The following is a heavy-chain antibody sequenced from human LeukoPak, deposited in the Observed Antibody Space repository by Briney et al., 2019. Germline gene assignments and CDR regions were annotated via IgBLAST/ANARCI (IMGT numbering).Heavy chain of an antibody. V-gene: IGHV4-31*03. D-gene: IGHD3-22*01. Sequence: SETLSLTCTVSGGSISSGGYYWSWIRQHPGKGLEWIGYIYYSGSTYYNPSLKSRVTISVDTSKNQFSLKLGSVTAADTAVYYCASSPYDSSGYLDYWGQGTLVTVSS. CDR3: ASSPYDSSGYLDY. CDR2: IYYSGST. CDR1: GGSISSGGYY. J-gene: IGHJ4*02.